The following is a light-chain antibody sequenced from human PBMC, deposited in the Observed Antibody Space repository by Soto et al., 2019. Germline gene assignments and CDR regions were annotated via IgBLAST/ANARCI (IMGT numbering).Light chain of an antibody. CDR1: SSDIGHYNF. CDR2: DVS. CDR3: SSYATNRDVI. J-gene: IGLJ2*01. V-gene: IGLV2-14*03. Sequence: QSALTQPASVSGSTGQSITISCTGSSSDIGHYNFVSWYQHHPGKAPKLIIYDVSDRPSGVSNRFSGSKSGNTASLTISGLQAEDEADYYCSSYATNRDVIFGGGTKLTVL.